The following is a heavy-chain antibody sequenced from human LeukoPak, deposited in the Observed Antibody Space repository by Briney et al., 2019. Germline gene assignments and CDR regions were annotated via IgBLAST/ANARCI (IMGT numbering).Heavy chain of an antibody. J-gene: IGHJ4*02. V-gene: IGHV3-43D*04. CDR1: GFTFDDYA. D-gene: IGHD4-17*01. CDR3: AKGGDYGDYRGYFDY. Sequence: GGSLRLSCAASGFTFDDYAMHWVRQAPGKGLEWVSLISWDGGSTYYADSVKGRFTISRDNSKNSLYLQMNSLRAEDTALYYCAKGGDYGDYRGYFDYWGQGTLATVSS. CDR2: ISWDGGST.